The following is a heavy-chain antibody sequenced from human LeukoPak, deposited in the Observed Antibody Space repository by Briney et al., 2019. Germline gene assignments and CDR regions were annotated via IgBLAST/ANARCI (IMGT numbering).Heavy chain of an antibody. D-gene: IGHD2-2*01. V-gene: IGHV1-8*01. CDR3: ARVPVPAPRRGLYFDY. J-gene: IGHJ4*02. Sequence: ASVKVSCKASGYTFSSHDIYWVRQAPGQGLEWMGWMNLNSGDTYYAQNFQGRFSITSDTSKSTTYMDLDSLAPEDTAVYYCARVPVPAPRRGLYFDYWGQGTLITVSS. CDR2: MNLNSGDT. CDR1: GYTFSSHD.